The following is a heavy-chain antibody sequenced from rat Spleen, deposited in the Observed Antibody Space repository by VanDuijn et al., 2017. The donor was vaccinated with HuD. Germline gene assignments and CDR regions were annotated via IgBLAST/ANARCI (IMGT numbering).Heavy chain of an antibody. V-gene: IGHV5-29*01. D-gene: IGHD2-1*01. CDR3: ARRYDFDF. J-gene: IGHJ4*01. Sequence: EVQLVESGGGLVQPGNSLKLSCAASGFTFSNYGMAWVRQAPTKGLEWVATIAFDGIGTYYRDSVKGRFNISRDNAESTLYLQMDSLRSEDTATYYCARRYDFDFWGQGASVTVSS. CDR1: GFTFSNYG. CDR2: IAFDGIGT.